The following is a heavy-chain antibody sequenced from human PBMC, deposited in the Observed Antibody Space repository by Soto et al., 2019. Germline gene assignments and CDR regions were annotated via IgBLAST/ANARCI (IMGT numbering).Heavy chain of an antibody. J-gene: IGHJ4*02. Sequence: SETLSLTCTVSGGSISSSSYYWGWIRQPPGKGLEWIGSIYYSGSTYYNPSLKSRVTISVDTSKNQFSLKLSSVTAADTAVYYCARRPRGSYYFDYWGQGTLVTVSS. CDR2: IYYSGST. CDR1: GGSISSSSYY. CDR3: ARRPRGSYYFDY. V-gene: IGHV4-39*01. D-gene: IGHD1-26*01.